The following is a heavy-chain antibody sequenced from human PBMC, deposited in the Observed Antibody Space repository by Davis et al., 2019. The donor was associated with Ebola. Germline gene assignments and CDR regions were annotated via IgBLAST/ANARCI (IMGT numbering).Heavy chain of an antibody. CDR2: IIPIFDTA. D-gene: IGHD3-22*01. J-gene: IGHJ4*02. Sequence: SVKVSCKTSGYSFTRYGINWVRQAPGQGLEWVGGIIPIFDTASYAHNFQDRVTITADESRITAYLELSSLRSEDTAVYYCAKDRYYDNSPLYFESETWGQGTLVTVSS. CDR3: AKDRYYDNSPLYFESET. V-gene: IGHV1-69*13. CDR1: GYSFTRYG.